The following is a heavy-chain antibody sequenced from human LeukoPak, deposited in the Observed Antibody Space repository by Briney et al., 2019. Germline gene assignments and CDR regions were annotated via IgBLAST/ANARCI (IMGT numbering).Heavy chain of an antibody. CDR1: GGTFSSYA. CDR3: ARGRVNKRYSGSYYDY. D-gene: IGHD1-26*01. J-gene: IGHJ4*02. V-gene: IGHV1-69*01. Sequence: ASVKVSCKASGGTFSSYAISWVRQAPGQGLEWMGGIIPIFGTANYAQKFQGRVTITADESTSTAYMELSSLRSEDTAVYYCARGRVNKRYSGSYYDYWGQGTLVTVSS. CDR2: IIPIFGTA.